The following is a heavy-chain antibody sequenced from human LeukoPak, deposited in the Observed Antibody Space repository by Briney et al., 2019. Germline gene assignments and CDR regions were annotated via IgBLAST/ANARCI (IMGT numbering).Heavy chain of an antibody. CDR2: INHSGST. V-gene: IGHV4-34*01. CDR3: ARRAKPFYYYGSGSGYYMDV. D-gene: IGHD3-10*01. Sequence: SETLSLTCAVYGGSFSGYYWSWIRQPPGKGLEWIGEINHSGSTNYNPSLKSRVTISVDTSKNQFSLKLSSVTAADTAVYYCARRAKPFYYYGSGSGYYMDVWGKGTTVTISS. J-gene: IGHJ6*03. CDR1: GGSFSGYY.